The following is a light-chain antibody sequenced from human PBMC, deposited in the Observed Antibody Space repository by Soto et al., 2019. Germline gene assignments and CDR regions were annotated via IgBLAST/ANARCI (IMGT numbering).Light chain of an antibody. V-gene: IGKV1-5*01. J-gene: IGKJ1*01. CDR3: RQYNSYSGT. CDR2: DAS. CDR1: QSISSW. Sequence: DIQMTQSPSTLSGSVGDRVTITCRASQSISSWLAWYQQKPGKAPKLLIYDASSLESGVPSRFSGSGSGTEFTLTISSLQPDDFATYYCRQYNSYSGTFGQGTKEDIK.